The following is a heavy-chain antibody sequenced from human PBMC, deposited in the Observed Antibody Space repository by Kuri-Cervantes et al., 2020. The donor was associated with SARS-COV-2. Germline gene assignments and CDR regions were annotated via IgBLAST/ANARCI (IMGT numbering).Heavy chain of an antibody. CDR2: ISSSSSYI. Sequence: GGSLRLSCAASGFTFSSYSMNWVRQAPGKGLEWVSSISSSSSYIYYAGSVKGRFTISRDNAKNSLYLQMNSLRAEDTAVYYCAREIGYYDSSGYTDYWGQGTLVTVSS. V-gene: IGHV3-21*04. CDR3: AREIGYYDSSGYTDY. CDR1: GFTFSSYS. D-gene: IGHD3-22*01. J-gene: IGHJ4*02.